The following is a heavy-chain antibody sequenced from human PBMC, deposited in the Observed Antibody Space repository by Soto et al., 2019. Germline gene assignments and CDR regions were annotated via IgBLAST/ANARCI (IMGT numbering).Heavy chain of an antibody. V-gene: IGHV4-30-4*01. D-gene: IGHD5-18*01. J-gene: IGHJ5*02. CDR2: IYYSGST. CDR1: GGSISSGDYY. Sequence: LSLTCTVSGGSISSGDYYWSWIRQPPGKGLEWIGYIYYSGSTYYNPPLKSRVTISVDTSKNQFSLKLSSVTAADTAVYYCARDAKIQLWFNWFDPWGEGTLVTVS. CDR3: ARDAKIQLWFNWFDP.